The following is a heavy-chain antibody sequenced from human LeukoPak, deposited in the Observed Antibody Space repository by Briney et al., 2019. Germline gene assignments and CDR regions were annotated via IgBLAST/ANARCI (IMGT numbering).Heavy chain of an antibody. Sequence: GESLKISCKTSGYGFTNYWIAWVRQLPGKGLEWMGIIYAGDSDTRYSPSFQGQVTISVDKSITTAYLQWRSLKASDSAMYYCAREGRGEGSYSYWGRGTLVTVS. CDR3: AREGRGEGSYSY. CDR1: GYGFTNYW. J-gene: IGHJ4*02. CDR2: IYAGDSDT. V-gene: IGHV5-51*01. D-gene: IGHD1-26*01.